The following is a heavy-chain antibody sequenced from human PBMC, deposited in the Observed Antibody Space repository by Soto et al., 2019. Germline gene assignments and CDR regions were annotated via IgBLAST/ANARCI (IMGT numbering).Heavy chain of an antibody. CDR1: GGSVSGYY. CDR3: ARDRNDGDYFGD. D-gene: IGHD1-1*01. J-gene: IGHJ4*02. CDR2: INHSGST. Sequence: QVQLQQWGAGRLKPSETLSLTCAVYGGSVSGYYWSWIRQPPGKGLEWIGEINHSGSTNYTPSLKSRVTISGDTSKNQFSLKLSSVTAADTAVYYCARDRNDGDYFGDWGQGTLVTVSS. V-gene: IGHV4-34*01.